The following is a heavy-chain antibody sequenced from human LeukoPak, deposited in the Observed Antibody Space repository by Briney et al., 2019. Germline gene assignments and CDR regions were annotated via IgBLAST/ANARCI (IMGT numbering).Heavy chain of an antibody. CDR1: GFTFTAYA. CDR2: ITGSGGHT. J-gene: IGHJ5*02. V-gene: IGHV3-23*01. Sequence: PGGSLRLSCAASGFTFTAYAMSWVRQDPRARLEWVSGITGSGGHTVYADSVKGRFTISRDNSRNTLFLQMNSLRVDDTAVYYCAMDPNGDYIGATSFDPWGRGTLVTVSS. D-gene: IGHD4-17*01. CDR3: AMDPNGDYIGATSFDP.